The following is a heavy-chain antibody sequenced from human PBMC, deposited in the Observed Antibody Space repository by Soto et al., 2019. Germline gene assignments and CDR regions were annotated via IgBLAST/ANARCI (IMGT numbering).Heavy chain of an antibody. D-gene: IGHD2-2*01. V-gene: IGHV3-30-3*01. CDR3: ARGPSSLTRFDY. Sequence: GGSLRLSCAASGFTFSSYAMKWVRQAPGKGLEWVAVISFDGSNKYYADSVKGRFTISRDNSKNTLYLQMNSLRAEDTAVYFCARGPSSLTRFDYWGQGTLVTVSS. CDR2: ISFDGSNK. CDR1: GFTFSSYA. J-gene: IGHJ4*02.